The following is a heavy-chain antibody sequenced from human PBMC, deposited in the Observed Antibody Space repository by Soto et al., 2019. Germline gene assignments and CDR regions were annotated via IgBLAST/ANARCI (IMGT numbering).Heavy chain of an antibody. CDR1: GYTFTSYG. CDR2: ISAYNGNK. D-gene: IGHD6-13*01. V-gene: IGHV1-18*01. J-gene: IGHJ4*02. Sequence: QVQLVQSGAEVKKPGASVKVSCKASGYTFTSYGISWVRQAPGQGLEWMGWISAYNGNKKYAQKLQGRVSMTTDTSPRTADMELRRRRTDDTAVYYCARDLGQQLFDYWGQGTLVPVSS. CDR3: ARDLGQQLFDY.